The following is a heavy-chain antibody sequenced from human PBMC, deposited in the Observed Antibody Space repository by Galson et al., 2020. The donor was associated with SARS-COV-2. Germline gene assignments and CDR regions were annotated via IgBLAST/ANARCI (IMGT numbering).Heavy chain of an antibody. CDR1: GDSIKSYY. V-gene: IGHV4-59*01. J-gene: IGHJ6*02. CDR2: IYYGGST. D-gene: IGHD4-17*01. Sequence: SETLSLTCTVSGDSIKSYYWSWILQPPGKGLEWIGYIYYGGSTHYNPSLKARVTMSIDTSKNRFSLKLNSVTAADTAVYYCATNTVTTYYYSGLDVWGQGTTITVSS. CDR3: ATNTVTTYYYSGLDV.